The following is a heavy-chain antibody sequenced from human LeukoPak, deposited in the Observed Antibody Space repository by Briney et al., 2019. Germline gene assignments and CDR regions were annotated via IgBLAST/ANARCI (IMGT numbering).Heavy chain of an antibody. Sequence: ASVKVSCKASGGTFSSYAISWVRQAPGQGLEWMGRIIPILGIANYAQKFQGRVTITADKSTSTAYMELSSLRSEDTAVYYCARDPEGELHGVEYWGQGTLVTVSS. V-gene: IGHV1-69*04. CDR2: IIPILGIA. CDR3: ARDPEGELHGVEY. CDR1: GGTFSSYA. D-gene: IGHD1-26*01. J-gene: IGHJ4*02.